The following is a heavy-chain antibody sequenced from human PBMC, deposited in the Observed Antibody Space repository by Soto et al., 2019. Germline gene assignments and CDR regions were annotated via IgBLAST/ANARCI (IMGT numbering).Heavy chain of an antibody. V-gene: IGHV4-34*01. CDR2: INHSGST. CDR3: ARLFSSLYAIPDYYYFYMDA. CDR1: GGSFSGYY. D-gene: IGHD2-8*01. Sequence: SETLSLTCAVYGGSFSGYYWSWIRQPPWKGLEWIGEINHSGSTNYNPSLKSRVTISVDTSKNQFSLKLSSVTAADTAVYYCARLFSSLYAIPDYYYFYMDAWGKGTTVT. J-gene: IGHJ6*03.